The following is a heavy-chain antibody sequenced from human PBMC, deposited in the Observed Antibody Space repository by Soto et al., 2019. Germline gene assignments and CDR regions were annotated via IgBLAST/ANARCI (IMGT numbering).Heavy chain of an antibody. J-gene: IGHJ3*02. CDR3: ARGGHIVVVTAIPSDAFDI. CDR1: GFTFSSYG. CDR2: IWYDGSNK. V-gene: IGHV3-33*01. Sequence: QVQLVESGGGVVQPGRSLRLSCAASGFTFSSYGMHWVRQAPGKGLEWVAVIWYDGSNKYYADSVKGRFTISRDNSKNTLYLQMNSLRAEDTAVYYCARGGHIVVVTAIPSDAFDIWSQGTMVTVSS. D-gene: IGHD2-21*02.